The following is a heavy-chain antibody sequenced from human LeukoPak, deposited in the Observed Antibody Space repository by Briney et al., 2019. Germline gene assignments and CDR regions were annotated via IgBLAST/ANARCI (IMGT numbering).Heavy chain of an antibody. D-gene: IGHD6-19*01. CDR2: ISGSGGST. CDR3: ATDYSSGWYYFFNY. Sequence: PGGSLRLSCLGSGFTFSSYAMSWVRQAPGKGLEWVSAISGSGGSTYYADSVKGQFTISRDNSKNTLYLQMNSLRAEDTAVYYCATDYSSGWYYFFNYWGQGTLVTVSS. CDR1: GFTFSSYA. V-gene: IGHV3-23*01. J-gene: IGHJ4*02.